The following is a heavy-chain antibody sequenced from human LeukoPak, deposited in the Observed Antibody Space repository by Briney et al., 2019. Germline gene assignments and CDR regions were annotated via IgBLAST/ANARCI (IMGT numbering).Heavy chain of an antibody. CDR3: ARGSRTIELGDDY. D-gene: IGHD5-24*01. J-gene: IGHJ4*02. CDR1: GFTFSRYA. CDR2: ISSSSSDT. V-gene: IGHV3-21*05. Sequence: GGSLRLSCAASGFTFSRYAMNWVRQAPGKGLEWLSYISSSSSDTNYADSVKGRFTISRDNAKNSLYLQMNSLRAEDTAVYYCARGSRTIELGDDYWGQGTLVTVSS.